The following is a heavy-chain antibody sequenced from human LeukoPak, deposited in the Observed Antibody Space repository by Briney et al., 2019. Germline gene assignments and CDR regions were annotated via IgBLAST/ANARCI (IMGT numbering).Heavy chain of an antibody. CDR1: GGTFSSYA. D-gene: IGHD4-17*01. J-gene: IGHJ4*02. Sequence: ASVKVSRKASGGTFSSYAISWVRQAPGQGLEWMGRIIPILGIANYAQKFQGRVTITADKSTSTAYMELSSLRSEDTAVYYCARGSVTVTTYVDYWGQGTLVTVSS. CDR3: ARGSVTVTTYVDY. V-gene: IGHV1-69*04. CDR2: IIPILGIA.